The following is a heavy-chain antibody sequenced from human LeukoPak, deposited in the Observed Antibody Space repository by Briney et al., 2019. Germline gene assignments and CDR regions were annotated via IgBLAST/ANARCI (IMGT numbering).Heavy chain of an antibody. D-gene: IGHD6-6*01. CDR3: ARDLLRGSSIRYYYYYMDV. J-gene: IGHJ6*03. CDR2: LNPNSGGT. V-gene: IGHV1-2*02. CDR1: GYTFTGYY. Sequence: ASVKVSCKASGYTFTGYYMHWVRQAPGQGLEWMGWLNPNSGGTNYAQKFQGRVTMTRDTSISTAYMELSSLRYDDTAVYYCARDLLRGSSIRYYYYYMDVWGKGTTVTVSS.